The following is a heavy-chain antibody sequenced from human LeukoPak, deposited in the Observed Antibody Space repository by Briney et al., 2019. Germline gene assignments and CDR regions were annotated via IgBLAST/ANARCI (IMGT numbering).Heavy chain of an antibody. J-gene: IGHJ4*02. Sequence: SETPSLTCTVSGGSISSYYWSWIRQPPGKGLEWIGYIYYSGSTNYNPSLKSRVTISVDTSKNQFSLKLSSVTAADTAVYYCAAVEMATMGLGYWGQGTLVTVSS. CDR1: GGSISSYY. V-gene: IGHV4-59*08. CDR3: AAVEMATMGLGY. D-gene: IGHD5-24*01. CDR2: IYYSGST.